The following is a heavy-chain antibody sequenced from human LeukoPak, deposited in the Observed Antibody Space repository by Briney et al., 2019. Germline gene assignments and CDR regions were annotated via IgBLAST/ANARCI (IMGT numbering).Heavy chain of an antibody. J-gene: IGHJ4*02. Sequence: QPGGSLRLSCAASGFTFSSYEMNWVRQARGKGLEWVSYISSSGSTIYYADSVKGRFTISRDNAKNSLYLQMSSLRAEVTAVYYCARTPGIAAAEPPEYYFDYWGQGTLVTVSS. CDR1: GFTFSSYE. CDR3: ARTPGIAAAEPPEYYFDY. D-gene: IGHD6-13*01. CDR2: ISSSGSTI. V-gene: IGHV3-48*03.